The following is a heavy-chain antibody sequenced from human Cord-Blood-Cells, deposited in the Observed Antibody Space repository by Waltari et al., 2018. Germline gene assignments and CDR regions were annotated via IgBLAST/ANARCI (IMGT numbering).Heavy chain of an antibody. V-gene: IGHV4-59*11. CDR2: IYYSGST. CDR3: ARGGCSSTSCFYYYYGMDV. CDR1: GGSISSHY. D-gene: IGHD2-2*01. J-gene: IGHJ6*02. Sequence: QVQLQESGPGLVKPSETLSLTCTVSGGSISSHYWSWIRQPPGKGLEWIGYIYYSGSTSYNPSLKSRVTISVDTSKNQFSLKLSSVTAADTAVYYCARGGCSSTSCFYYYYGMDVWGQGTTVTVSS.